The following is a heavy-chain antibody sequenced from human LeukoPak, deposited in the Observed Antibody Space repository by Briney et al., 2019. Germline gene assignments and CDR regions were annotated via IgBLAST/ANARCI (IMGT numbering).Heavy chain of an antibody. J-gene: IGHJ4*02. CDR2: IRYDGSNK. Sequence: GGCLRLSCAASRFTFSTYGMHWVRQAPGKGLEWVAFIRYDGSNKHYADSVKGRFTISRDNSKNTLYLQMNSLRAEDTAVYYCAKVDGYNVGYWGQGTLVTVSS. CDR3: AKVDGYNVGY. V-gene: IGHV3-30*02. CDR1: RFTFSTYG. D-gene: IGHD5-24*01.